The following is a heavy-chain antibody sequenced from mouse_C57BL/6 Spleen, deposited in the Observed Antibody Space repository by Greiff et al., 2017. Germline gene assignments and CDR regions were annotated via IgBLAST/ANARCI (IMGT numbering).Heavy chain of an antibody. CDR2: ISSGGSYT. CDR1: GFTFSSYG. V-gene: IGHV5-6*01. D-gene: IGHD1-1*01. J-gene: IGHJ3*01. CDR3: ARHEGGSRQFAY. Sequence: EVQRVESGGDLVKPGGSLKLSCAASGFTFSSYGMSWVRQTPDKRLEWVATISSGGSYTYYPDSVKGRFTISRDNAKNTLYLQMSSLKSEDTAMYYCARHEGGSRQFAYWGQGTLVTVSA.